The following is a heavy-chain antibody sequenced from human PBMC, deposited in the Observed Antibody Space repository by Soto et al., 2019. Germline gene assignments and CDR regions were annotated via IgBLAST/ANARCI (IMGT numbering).Heavy chain of an antibody. CDR3: ARGDYYGSGSYPYYYYYGMDV. D-gene: IGHD3-10*01. V-gene: IGHV1-18*01. CDR2: ISAYNGNT. J-gene: IGHJ6*01. Sequence: GSVKESCKASGYPFTSYGISLVRQAPGQGIEWMGWISAYNGNTNYAQKLQGRVTMTTDTSTSTAYMELRSLRSDDTAVYYCARGDYYGSGSYPYYYYYGMDVWGQGTTVTVSS. CDR1: GYPFTSYG.